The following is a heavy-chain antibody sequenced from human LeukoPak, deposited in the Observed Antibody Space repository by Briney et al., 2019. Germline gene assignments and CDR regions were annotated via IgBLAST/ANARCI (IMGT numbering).Heavy chain of an antibody. CDR2: ISWNSGSI. D-gene: IGHD6-19*01. CDR3: AKSLPKEVAGLEGEFDY. V-gene: IGHV3-9*01. J-gene: IGHJ4*02. Sequence: GGSLRLSCAASGFTFSSYWMHWVRQAPGKGLEWVSGISWNSGSIGYADSVKGRFTISRDNAKNSLYLQMNSLRAEDTALYYCAKSLPKEVAGLEGEFDYWGQGTLVTVSS. CDR1: GFTFSSYW.